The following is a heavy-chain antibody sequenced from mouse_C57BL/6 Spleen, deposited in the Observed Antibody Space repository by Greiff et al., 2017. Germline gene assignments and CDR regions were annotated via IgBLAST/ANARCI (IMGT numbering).Heavy chain of an antibody. D-gene: IGHD1-1*01. J-gene: IGHJ2*01. CDR1: GYTFTDHT. CDR2: IYPRDGST. V-gene: IGHV1-78*01. Sequence: QVQLKQSDAELVKPGASVKISCKVSGYTFTDHTIHWMKQRPEQGLEWIGDIYPRDGSTKYNEKFKGKATLTADKSASTAYMQLNSLTSEDSAVYFCARSRKDYGSRPSFDYGGQGTTLTVSS. CDR3: ARSRKDYGSRPSFDY.